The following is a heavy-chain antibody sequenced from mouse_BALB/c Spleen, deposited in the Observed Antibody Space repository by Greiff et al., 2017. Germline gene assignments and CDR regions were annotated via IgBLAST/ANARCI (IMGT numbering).Heavy chain of an antibody. CDR2: IDPENGDT. Sequence: EVQLQQSGAELVRSGASVKLSCTASGFNIKDYYMHWVKQRPEQGLEWIGWIDPENGDTEYAPKFQGKATMTADTSSNTAYLQLSSLTSEDTAVYYCNARYGSSSYAMDYWGQGTSVTVSS. CDR1: GFNIKDYY. CDR3: NARYGSSSYAMDY. J-gene: IGHJ4*01. V-gene: IGHV14-4*02. D-gene: IGHD1-1*01.